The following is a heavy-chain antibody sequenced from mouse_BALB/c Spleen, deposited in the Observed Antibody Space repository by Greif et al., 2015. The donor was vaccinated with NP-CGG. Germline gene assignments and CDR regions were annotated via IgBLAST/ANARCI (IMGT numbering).Heavy chain of an antibody. V-gene: IGHV1-7*01. CDR2: INPSTGYT. CDR1: GYTFTSYW. CDR3: ARRTQHFDY. Sequence: VQLQQSGAELAKPGASVKMSCKASGYTFTSYWVHWVKQRPGQGLEWIGYINPSTGYTEYNQKFKDKATLTADKSSSTAYMQLSSLTSEDSAVYYCARRTQHFDYWGQGTTLTVSS. D-gene: IGHD6-1*01. J-gene: IGHJ2*01.